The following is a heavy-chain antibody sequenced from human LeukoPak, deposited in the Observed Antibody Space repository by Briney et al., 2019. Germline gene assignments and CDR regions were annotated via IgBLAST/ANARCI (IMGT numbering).Heavy chain of an antibody. V-gene: IGHV3-23*01. J-gene: IGHJ4*02. CDR2: MGGGGTT. CDR3: AKAGRRQAVAGWIDY. CDR1: GFTFNSYV. D-gene: IGHD6-19*01. Sequence: RGGSLRLSCAVSGFTFNSYVMSWVRHAPGKGLEWVSAMGGGGTTYYADYVKGGFTISRDTSKNTLYLQMNTLRAEDTAIYYCAKAGRRQAVAGWIDYWGQGTLVTVSS.